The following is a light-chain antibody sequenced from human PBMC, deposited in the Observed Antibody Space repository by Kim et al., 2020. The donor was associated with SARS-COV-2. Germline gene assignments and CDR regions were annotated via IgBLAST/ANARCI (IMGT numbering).Light chain of an antibody. Sequence: ISSWLAWYQQKPGKAPKLLIYTASSLKNGVPSRFSGSGFGTDFTLTITSLQPEDFATYYCQQANSFPLTFGGGTKVEIK. V-gene: IGKV1D-12*01. CDR2: TAS. CDR1: ISSW. J-gene: IGKJ4*01. CDR3: QQANSFPLT.